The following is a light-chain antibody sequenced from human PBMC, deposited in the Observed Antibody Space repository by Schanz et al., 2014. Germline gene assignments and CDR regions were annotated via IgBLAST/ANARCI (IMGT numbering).Light chain of an antibody. CDR1: QSVHRNY. CDR2: GTS. V-gene: IGKV3-20*01. CDR3: LQHYTYPPT. Sequence: EIVLTQSPGTLSLSPGERATLSCRASQSVHRNYLAWHQQKPGQAPRLLIYGTSIRATGIPDRFSGSGSGTDFTLTISRLEPEDFATYYCLQHYTYPPTFGQGTKLEIK. J-gene: IGKJ2*01.